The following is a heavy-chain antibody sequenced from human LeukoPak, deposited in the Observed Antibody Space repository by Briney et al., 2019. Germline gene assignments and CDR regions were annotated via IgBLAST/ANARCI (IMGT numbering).Heavy chain of an antibody. D-gene: IGHD3-16*02. Sequence: PSETLSLTCAVYGGSFSGYYWSWIRQPPGKGLEWTGEINHSGSTNYNPSLKSRVTISVDTSKNQFSLKLSSVTAADTAVYYCARNPAKDYVWGSYRPITRGYFDYWGQGTLVTVSS. CDR3: ARNPAKDYVWGSYRPITRGYFDY. V-gene: IGHV4-34*01. CDR1: GGSFSGYY. J-gene: IGHJ4*02. CDR2: INHSGST.